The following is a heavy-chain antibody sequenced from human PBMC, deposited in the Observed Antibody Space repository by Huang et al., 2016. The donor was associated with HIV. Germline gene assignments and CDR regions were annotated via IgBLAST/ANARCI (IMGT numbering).Heavy chain of an antibody. J-gene: IGHJ4*02. CDR3: AKASRGGFELDF. CDR2: VSADGNSK. CDR1: GFTFNNYG. Sequence: QVQLVESVGAVVQPGRSLRLSCTASGFTFNNYGMHWVRQAPGKGLDCVAVVSADGNSKKYVDSVKRRFTMSRDKTKNMLYMQINNLRGEDTALYHCAKASRGGFELDFWGQGTMVTVSS. V-gene: IGHV3-30*18. D-gene: IGHD5-12*01.